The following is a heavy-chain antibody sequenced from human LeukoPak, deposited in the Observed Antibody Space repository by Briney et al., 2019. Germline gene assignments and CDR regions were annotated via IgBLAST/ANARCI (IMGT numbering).Heavy chain of an antibody. Sequence: ASVKVSCKASGYTFTGYYMHWVRQAPGQGLEWMGWINPNSGGTNYAQKLQGRVTMTRDTSISTAYMELSRLRSDDTAVYYCASELRYFDWLETQHWGQGTLVTVSS. D-gene: IGHD3-9*01. CDR2: INPNSGGT. J-gene: IGHJ1*01. V-gene: IGHV1-2*02. CDR3: ASELRYFDWLETQH. CDR1: GYTFTGYY.